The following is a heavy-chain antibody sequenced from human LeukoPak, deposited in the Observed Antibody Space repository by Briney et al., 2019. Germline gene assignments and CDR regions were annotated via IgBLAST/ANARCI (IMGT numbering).Heavy chain of an antibody. D-gene: IGHD6-13*01. Sequence: GGSLRLSCAASGFTFSSYWMSWVRHAPGKGLEWVANIKQDGSEKYYVDSVKGRFTISRDNAKNSLYLQMNSLRAEDTAVYYCAREGYSSSWYRGYMDVWGKGTTVTVSS. CDR1: GFTFSSYW. V-gene: IGHV3-7*01. J-gene: IGHJ6*03. CDR2: IKQDGSEK. CDR3: AREGYSSSWYRGYMDV.